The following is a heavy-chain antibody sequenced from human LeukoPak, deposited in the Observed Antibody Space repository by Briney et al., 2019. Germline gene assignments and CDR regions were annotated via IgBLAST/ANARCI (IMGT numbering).Heavy chain of an antibody. CDR1: GFPFSSYS. V-gene: IGHV3-21*01. Sequence: GGSLRLSCAASGFPFSSYSMNWVRQAPGKGLEWVSSISSSSTYIYYADSVKGRFTISRDNAKNSLYLQMHSLRAEDTAVYYCARLNTDWRADYWGQGTLVTVSS. D-gene: IGHD3-9*01. CDR3: ARLNTDWRADY. CDR2: ISSSSTYI. J-gene: IGHJ4*02.